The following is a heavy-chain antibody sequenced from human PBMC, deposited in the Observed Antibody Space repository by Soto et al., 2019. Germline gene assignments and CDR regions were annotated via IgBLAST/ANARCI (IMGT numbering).Heavy chain of an antibody. CDR1: GFIVRDNF. Sequence: EVQLVESGGGLVQPGGSLRLSCAASGFIVRDNFMIWVGQAPGKGLEWVSALYRGGVAYYADAVKGRFIISRDNPENTLSLQMTSLRAHDSAIYYCARALVEVPAHPRLYAFDLWCQGTVVTVS. D-gene: IGHD2-2*01. CDR3: ARALVEVPAHPRLYAFDL. J-gene: IGHJ3*01. CDR2: LYRGGVA. V-gene: IGHV3-53*01.